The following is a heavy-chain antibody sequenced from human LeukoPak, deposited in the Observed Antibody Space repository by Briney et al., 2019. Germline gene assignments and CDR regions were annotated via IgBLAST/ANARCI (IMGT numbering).Heavy chain of an antibody. CDR1: GGSISSSSYY. CDR2: IYYSGST. D-gene: IGHD3-9*01. Sequence: PSETLSLTCTVSGGSISSSSYYWGWNRQPPGKGLEWIGSIYYSGSTYYNPSLKSRVTISVDTSKNQFSLKLSSVTAADTAVYYCARGLRYFDWSFYYFHYWGQGTLVTVSS. J-gene: IGHJ4*02. V-gene: IGHV4-39*07. CDR3: ARGLRYFDWSFYYFHY.